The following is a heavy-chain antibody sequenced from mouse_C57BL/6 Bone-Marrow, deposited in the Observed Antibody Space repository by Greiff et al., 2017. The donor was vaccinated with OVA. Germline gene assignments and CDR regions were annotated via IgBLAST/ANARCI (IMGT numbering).Heavy chain of an antibody. D-gene: IGHD1-1*01. CDR3: ARHYLLGMDY. CDR1: GFTFSSYG. J-gene: IGHJ4*01. Sequence: EVQVVESGGGLVKPGGSLKLSCAASGFTFSSYGMSWVRQTPDKRLEWVATISSGGSYTYYPDSVKGRFTISRDNAKNTLYLQMSSLKSEDTAMYYCARHYLLGMDYWGQGTSVTVSS. CDR2: ISSGGSYT. V-gene: IGHV5-6*01.